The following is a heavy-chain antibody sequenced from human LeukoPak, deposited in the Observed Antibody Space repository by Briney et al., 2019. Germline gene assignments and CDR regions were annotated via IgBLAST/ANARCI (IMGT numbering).Heavy chain of an antibody. Sequence: GGSLRLSCAGSGFTLSSSWMHWVRQAPGKGPVWVAHVSPDGNLANYADSVKGRFIISRDNTKNTLFLQMNSLRAEDTAVYYCARDLSFSPDHWGQGTLVTVSS. CDR3: ARDLSFSPDH. CDR1: GFTLSSSW. CDR2: VSPDGNLA. V-gene: IGHV3-74*01. J-gene: IGHJ4*02.